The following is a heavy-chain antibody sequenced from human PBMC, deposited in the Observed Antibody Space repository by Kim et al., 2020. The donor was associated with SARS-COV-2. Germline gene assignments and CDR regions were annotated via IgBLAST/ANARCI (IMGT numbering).Heavy chain of an antibody. V-gene: IGHV3-21*01. J-gene: IGHJ6*02. CDR1: GFTFSSYS. CDR3: ASVGCSSTSCQYYYGMDV. Sequence: GGSLRLSCAASGFTFSSYSMNWVRQAPGKGLEWVSSISSSSSYIYYADSVKGRFTISRDNAKNSLYLQMNSLRAEDKAVYYCASVGCSSTSCQYYYGMDVSGQGTTVTVSS. CDR2: ISSSSSYI. D-gene: IGHD2-2*01.